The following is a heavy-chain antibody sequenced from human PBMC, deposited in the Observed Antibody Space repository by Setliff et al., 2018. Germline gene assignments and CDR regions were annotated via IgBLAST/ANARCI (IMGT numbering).Heavy chain of an antibody. J-gene: IGHJ6*03. CDR3: ARVIYFYYMDV. CDR1: GFTFSSYA. V-gene: IGHV3-48*01. Sequence: GGSLRLSCAASGFTFSSYAMSWVRQAPGKGLEWVSYITSSSSTTDYADSVTGRFTISRDDAKNSLYLQMNSLRAEDTAVYYCARVIYFYYMDVWGKGTTVTVSS. CDR2: ITSSSSTT.